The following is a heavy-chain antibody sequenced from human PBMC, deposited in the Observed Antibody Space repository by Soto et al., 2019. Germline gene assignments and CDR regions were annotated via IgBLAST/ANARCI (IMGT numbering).Heavy chain of an antibody. Sequence: GESLKISCKASGYSFTTNWIAWVRQKPGKGPEWMGSIFPGDSDTRYSPSFHGQVTISADESISTAYLQWGSLKASDSAMYYCARLIGSSSWFDSWGQGALVTVSS. J-gene: IGHJ5*01. CDR1: GYSFTTNW. D-gene: IGHD6-13*01. CDR2: IFPGDSDT. V-gene: IGHV5-51*01. CDR3: ARLIGSSSWFDS.